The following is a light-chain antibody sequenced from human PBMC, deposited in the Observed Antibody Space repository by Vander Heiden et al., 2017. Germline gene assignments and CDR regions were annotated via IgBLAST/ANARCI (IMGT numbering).Light chain of an antibody. CDR2: WAS. J-gene: IGKJ1*01. Sequence: DVVLNQSPDSLAVSLGERATINCKSSQSVLYSSNNKNYLAWYQQKPGQPPKLLIYWASTRESGVPDRFSGSGYGTDFTLTISSLQAEDVAVYYCQQNDSTPPGTFGQGTKVEIK. CDR1: QSVLYSSNNKNY. V-gene: IGKV4-1*01. CDR3: QQNDSTPPGT.